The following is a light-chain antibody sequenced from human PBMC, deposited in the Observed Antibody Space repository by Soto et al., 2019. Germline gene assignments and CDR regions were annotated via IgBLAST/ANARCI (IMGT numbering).Light chain of an antibody. CDR2: KAS. CDR3: QQLNSFPLT. V-gene: IGKV1-5*03. J-gene: IGKJ4*01. Sequence: DIQMTQSPSTLSASVGDRVIITCRASQSISNWLAWYQQKPGKAPKLLIYKASTLKSGVPSRFSGSGSGTEFTLTISSLQPEDFATYFCQQLNSFPLTFGGGTKVDIK. CDR1: QSISNW.